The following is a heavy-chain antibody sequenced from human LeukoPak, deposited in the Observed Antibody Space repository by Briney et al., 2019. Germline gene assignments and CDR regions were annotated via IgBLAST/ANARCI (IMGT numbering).Heavy chain of an antibody. J-gene: IGHJ4*02. V-gene: IGHV3-66*01. CDR1: GFTVSSNY. Sequence: GGSLRLSCAASGFTVSSNYMSWVRQAPGKGLEWVSIIYSGGSTYYADSVKGRFTISRDSSKNTLYLQMNSLRAEDTAVYYCARASFVTIAAAGLYGYWGQGTLVTVSS. CDR3: ARASFVTIAAAGLYGY. CDR2: IYSGGST. D-gene: IGHD6-13*01.